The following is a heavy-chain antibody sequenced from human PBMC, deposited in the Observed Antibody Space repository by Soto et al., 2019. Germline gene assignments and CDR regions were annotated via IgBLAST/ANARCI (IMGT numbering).Heavy chain of an antibody. V-gene: IGHV4-59*01. J-gene: IGHJ4*02. Sequence: SETLSLTFTVSGGSISSYYWSWIRPPPGKGLEWIGYIYYSGSTNYNPSLKSRVTISVDTSKNQFSLKLTSVTAADTAVYYCARDNGYSYGYNLDHWGQGTLVTVS. CDR3: ARDNGYSYGYNLDH. D-gene: IGHD5-18*01. CDR1: GGSISSYY. CDR2: IYYSGST.